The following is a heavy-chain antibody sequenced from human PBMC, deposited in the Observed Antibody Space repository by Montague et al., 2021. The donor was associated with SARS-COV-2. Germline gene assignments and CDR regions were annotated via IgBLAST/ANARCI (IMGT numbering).Heavy chain of an antibody. J-gene: IGHJ3*01. D-gene: IGHD1-26*01. CDR3: ARAPGSYPAFDL. CDR2: INSDGSST. V-gene: IGHV3-74*01. Sequence: SLRLSCAASGFTFSTYWMFWVRQAPGKGLVWSSHINSDGSSTSYADSVEGRFTISRDNAKNTLYLQMNSLRVEDTAVYYCARAPGSYPAFDLWGQGTMVTVSS. CDR1: GFTFSTYW.